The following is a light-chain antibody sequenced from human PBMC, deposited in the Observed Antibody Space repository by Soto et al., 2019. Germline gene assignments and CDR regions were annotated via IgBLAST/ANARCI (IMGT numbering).Light chain of an antibody. J-gene: IGLJ1*01. V-gene: IGLV1-40*01. CDR1: SSNIGAGYD. Sequence: QSVLTQPPSVSGAPGQRVTIYCTGSSSNIGAGYDVHWYQHLPGTAPKLLMYANSNRPSGVPDRFSGSKSGTSASLAITGLQAEDEADYYCQSYDSRLSAYVFGTGTKLTVL. CDR3: QSYDSRLSAYV. CDR2: ANS.